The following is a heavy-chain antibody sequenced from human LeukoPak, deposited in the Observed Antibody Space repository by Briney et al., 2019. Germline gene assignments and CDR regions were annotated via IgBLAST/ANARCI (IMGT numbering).Heavy chain of an antibody. CDR2: IYYSGST. D-gene: IGHD2-2*01. CDR3: ARQYCSSTSCYEFYYYYYYMDV. J-gene: IGHJ6*03. CDR1: VGSISSSNYY. Sequence: SETLSLTCTVSVGSISSSNYYWGWTRQPPGKGLEWVGRIYYSGSTYYNPSLKSRVTISVDTSKNQFSLQLSSVTAADTAVYYCARQYCSSTSCYEFYYYYYYMDVWGKGTTVTISS. V-gene: IGHV4-39*01.